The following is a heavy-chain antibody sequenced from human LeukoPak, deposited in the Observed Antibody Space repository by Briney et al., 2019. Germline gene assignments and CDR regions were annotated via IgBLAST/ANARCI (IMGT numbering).Heavy chain of an antibody. CDR3: AICLSPVSASGSYGFDY. CDR2: ISGGDTT. CDR1: GFTVSNKY. J-gene: IGHJ4*02. Sequence: PGGSLRLSCAASGFTVSNKYMIWVRQAPGKGLGWVSLISGGDTTSYADSVKGRFTISRDNSKNKPHLQMNSLRAEDTAVYYCAICLSPVSASGSYGFDYWGQGTLVTVSS. V-gene: IGHV3-53*01. D-gene: IGHD3-10*01.